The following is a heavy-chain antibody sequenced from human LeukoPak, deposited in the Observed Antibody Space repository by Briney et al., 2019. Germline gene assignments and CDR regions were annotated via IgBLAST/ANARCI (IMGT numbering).Heavy chain of an antibody. V-gene: IGHV1-2*02. CDR2: INPNSGGT. J-gene: IGHJ3*02. D-gene: IGHD2-8*01. CDR1: GYTFTGYY. CDR3: ARDTVPHSNIVLMVYAGVAFDI. Sequence: ASVKVSCKASGYTFTGYYMHWVRQAPGQGLERMGWINPNSGGTNYAQKFQGRVTMTRDTSISTAYMELSRLRSDDTAVYYCARDTVPHSNIVLMVYAGVAFDIWGQGTMVTVSS.